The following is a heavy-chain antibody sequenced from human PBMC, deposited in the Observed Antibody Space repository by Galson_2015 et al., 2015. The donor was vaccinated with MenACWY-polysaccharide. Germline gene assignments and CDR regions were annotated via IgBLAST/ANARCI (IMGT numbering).Heavy chain of an antibody. CDR2: IYPGDSDI. V-gene: IGHV5-51*03. J-gene: IGHJ6*02. Sequence: QSGAEVKKPGESLKVSCKGSGYSFTNYWIGWVRQMPGKGLEWMGIIYPGDSDIKYSPSFQGQVTISADKSISTAYLQWSSLKASDTAVYYCARWLRTGTSSYFYNCMDVWGQGTTVTVSS. D-gene: IGHD1-1*01. CDR3: ARWLRTGTSSYFYNCMDV. CDR1: GYSFTNYW.